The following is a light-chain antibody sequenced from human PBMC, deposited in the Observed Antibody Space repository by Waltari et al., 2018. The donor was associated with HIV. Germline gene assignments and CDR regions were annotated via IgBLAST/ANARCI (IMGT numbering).Light chain of an antibody. CDR2: DVT. CDR3: CSFAGSYNLV. V-gene: IGLV2-11*01. CDR1: TSDIGDYNF. J-gene: IGLJ3*02. Sequence: QSALTQPRSVSGSPGQSVPVPCTGTTSDIGDYNFASWYQHHPGKAPKLMIYDVTKRPSGVPDRLSGSKSGNTASLTISGLQAEDEAAYYCCSFAGSYNLVFGGGTKLTVL.